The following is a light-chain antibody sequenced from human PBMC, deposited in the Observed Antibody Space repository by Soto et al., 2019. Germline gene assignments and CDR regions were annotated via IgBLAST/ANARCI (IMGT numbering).Light chain of an antibody. J-gene: IGKJ2*01. Sequence: DIQMTQSPSSLSTSVGDRVTITCQASQDISNSLNWYQQKPGKAPQLLIYDASYLETGVPSRFSGSGSGTDFTFTISSLQPEDIATYYCQHYDNIPRFTFGQGTVLEIK. CDR1: QDISNS. CDR3: QHYDNIPRFT. CDR2: DAS. V-gene: IGKV1-33*01.